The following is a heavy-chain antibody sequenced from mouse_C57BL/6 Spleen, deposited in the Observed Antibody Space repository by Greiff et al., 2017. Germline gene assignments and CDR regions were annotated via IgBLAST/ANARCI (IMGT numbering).Heavy chain of an antibody. CDR3: NTGFAY. J-gene: IGHJ3*01. Sequence: VQLKESGAELVRPGASVKLSCTASGFNIKDDYMHWVKQRPELGLEWIGWIDPENGDTEYASKFQGKATITADTSSHTAYLQLSSLTSEDTAVYYCNTGFAYWGQGTLVTVSA. CDR2: IDPENGDT. CDR1: GFNIKDDY. V-gene: IGHV14-4*01.